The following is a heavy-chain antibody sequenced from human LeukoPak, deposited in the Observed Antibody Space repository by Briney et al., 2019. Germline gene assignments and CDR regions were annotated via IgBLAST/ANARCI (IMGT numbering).Heavy chain of an antibody. Sequence: GGSLRLSCVASGFTFSSYEMNWVRQAPGKGLEWVSYISSSGSTIYYADSVKGRFTISRDNAKNSLYLQMNSLRAEDTAVYYCARGGIAAAQSWGQGTLVTVSS. CDR1: GFTFSSYE. J-gene: IGHJ4*02. V-gene: IGHV3-48*03. D-gene: IGHD6-13*01. CDR2: ISSSGSTI. CDR3: ARGGIAAAQS.